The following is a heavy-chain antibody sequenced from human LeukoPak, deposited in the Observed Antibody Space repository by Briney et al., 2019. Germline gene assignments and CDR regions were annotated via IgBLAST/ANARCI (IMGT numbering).Heavy chain of an antibody. V-gene: IGHV1-69*05. J-gene: IGHJ4*02. Sequence: SVKVSCKASGGTFSSYAISWVRQAPGQGLEWMGRIIPIFGTANCAQKFQGRVTITTDESTSTAYMELSSLRSEDTAVYYCARTIVVVTAMENEYYFDYWGQGTLVTVSS. CDR2: IIPIFGTA. CDR3: ARTIVVVTAMENEYYFDY. D-gene: IGHD2-21*02. CDR1: GGTFSSYA.